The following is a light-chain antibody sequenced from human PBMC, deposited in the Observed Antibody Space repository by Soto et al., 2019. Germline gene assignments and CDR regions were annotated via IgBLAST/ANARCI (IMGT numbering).Light chain of an antibody. J-gene: IGLJ2*01. CDR3: SSYAGSKGV. V-gene: IGLV2-8*01. CDR1: SSDVGGYNY. Sequence: QSALTQPPSASGSPGQSVTISCTGTSSDVGGYNYVSWYQQHPGKAPTLMIYEVSKRPSGVPDRLSGSKSGSTASLTVSGLEAEDEADYYCSSYAGSKGVFGGGTKLTV. CDR2: EVS.